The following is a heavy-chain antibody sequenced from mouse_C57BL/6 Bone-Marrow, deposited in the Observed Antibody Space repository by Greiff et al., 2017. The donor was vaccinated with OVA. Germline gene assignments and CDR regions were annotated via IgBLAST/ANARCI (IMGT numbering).Heavy chain of an antibody. CDR3: TTVVATRYAMDY. J-gene: IGHJ4*01. CDR1: GYTFTSYW. V-gene: IGHV1-52*01. CDR2: IDPSDSET. Sequence: VKLQQPGAELVRPGSSVKLSCKASGYTFTSYWMHWVKQRPIQGLEWIGNIDPSDSETHYNQKFKDKATLTVDKSSSTAYMQLSSLTSEDSAVYYCTTVVATRYAMDYWGQGTSVTVSS. D-gene: IGHD1-1*01.